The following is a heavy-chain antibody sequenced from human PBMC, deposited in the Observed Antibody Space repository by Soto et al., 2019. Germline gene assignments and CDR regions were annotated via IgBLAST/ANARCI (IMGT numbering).Heavy chain of an antibody. CDR2: INHSGNT. CDR3: AREFYYDSSGIGFDS. D-gene: IGHD3-22*01. CDR1: GGSFSGYY. V-gene: IGHV4-34*01. Sequence: SETLSLTCAVYGGSFSGYYWSWIRQPPGKGLEWIGEINHSGNTNYNPSLKSRVTISVDTSKNQFSLKLSSVTAADTAIYYCAREFYYDSSGIGFDSWGQGTLVTVSS. J-gene: IGHJ4*02.